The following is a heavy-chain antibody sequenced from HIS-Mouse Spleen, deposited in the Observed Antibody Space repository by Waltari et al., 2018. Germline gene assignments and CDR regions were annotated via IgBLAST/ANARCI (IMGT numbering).Heavy chain of an antibody. CDR1: GGPISSSRYY. D-gene: IGHD6-13*01. CDR3: AREIPYSSSWYDWYFDL. Sequence: QLQLQESGPGLVKPSETLSLTCTVSGGPISSSRYYWGWIRQPPGKGLEGIGSIYYSGSTYYNPSLKSRVTLSVDTSKTQFSLKLSSVTAADTAVYYCAREIPYSSSWYDWYFDLWGRGTLVTVSS. CDR2: IYYSGST. V-gene: IGHV4-39*07. J-gene: IGHJ2*01.